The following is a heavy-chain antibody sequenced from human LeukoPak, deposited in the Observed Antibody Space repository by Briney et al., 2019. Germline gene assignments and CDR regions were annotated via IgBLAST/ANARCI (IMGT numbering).Heavy chain of an antibody. D-gene: IGHD6-13*01. J-gene: IGHJ4*02. CDR1: GFTLSSYW. V-gene: IGHV3-7*01. CDR2: IKYDGSEK. CDR3: ARDIAPAGLFFDY. Sequence: GGSLRLTCAASGFTLSSYWMSWVRQAPGKGLEWVANIKYDGSEKDYVDSVKGRFTISRDNAKNSLYLQMNSLRAEDTAVYYCARDIAPAGLFFDYWGQGTLVTVSS.